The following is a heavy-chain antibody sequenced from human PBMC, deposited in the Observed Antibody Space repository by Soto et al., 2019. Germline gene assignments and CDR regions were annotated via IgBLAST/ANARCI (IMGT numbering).Heavy chain of an antibody. V-gene: IGHV1-18*01. CDR3: ARDQGGGWFDP. D-gene: IGHD1-26*01. Sequence: QVQLVQSGAEVKKPGASVKVXXKASGXTXSSYGISWVRQAPGQGLEWMGWISAYNGNTNYAQNLQGRVTMTTDTSTSTAYMELRSLRSDDTAVYYCARDQGGGWFDPWGRGTLVTVSS. CDR2: ISAYNGNT. CDR1: GXTXSSYG. J-gene: IGHJ5*02.